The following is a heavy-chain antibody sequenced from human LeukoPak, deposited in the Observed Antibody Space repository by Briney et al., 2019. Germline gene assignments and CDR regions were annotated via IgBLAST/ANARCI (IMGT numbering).Heavy chain of an antibody. Sequence: GESLKISCKGSGYIFISYWITWVRQMAGKGLEWMGRIDPSDSYTHYNPAFQGHVNISADKSIDTAYLQWSGLKASDTATYYCATGAWHDHWGQGTLVTVSS. CDR3: ATGAWHDH. D-gene: IGHD4-17*01. CDR2: IDPSDSYT. J-gene: IGHJ4*02. CDR1: GYIFISYW. V-gene: IGHV5-10-1*01.